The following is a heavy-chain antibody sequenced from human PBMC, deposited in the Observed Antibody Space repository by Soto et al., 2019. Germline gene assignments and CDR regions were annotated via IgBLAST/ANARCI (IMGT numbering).Heavy chain of an antibody. CDR1: GYTFTGYY. D-gene: IGHD2-2*01. V-gene: IGHV1-8*02. CDR3: ARTAGQLPDY. J-gene: IGHJ4*02. CDR2: MNPNSGNT. Sequence: GASVKVSCKASGYTFTGYYMHWVRQATGQGLEWMGWMNPNSGNTGYAQKFQGRVTMTRNTSISTAYMELSSLRSEDTAVYYCARTAGQLPDYWGQGTLVTVSS.